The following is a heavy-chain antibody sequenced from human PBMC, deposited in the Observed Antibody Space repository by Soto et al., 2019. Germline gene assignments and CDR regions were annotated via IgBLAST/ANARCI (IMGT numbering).Heavy chain of an antibody. CDR1: GDSISGGVHS. Sequence: QVQLQESGPGLAKPSETLSLTCTVSGDSISGGVHSWRWIRQPPGKGLEWIGHIFDSGSTYYNPSLKSRLTISVDTSQNQFSLRLSSVTAADTAVYYCAREIMPLTNDWYFDLWGRGTLVTVSS. CDR3: AREIMPLTNDWYFDL. D-gene: IGHD2-8*01. V-gene: IGHV4-30-4*01. CDR2: IFDSGST. J-gene: IGHJ2*01.